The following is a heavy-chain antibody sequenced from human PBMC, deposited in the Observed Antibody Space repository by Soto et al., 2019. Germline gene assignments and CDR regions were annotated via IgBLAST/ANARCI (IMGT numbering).Heavy chain of an antibody. CDR1: GYTFTSYD. Sequence: QVQLVQSGAEVKKPGASVKVPCKASGYTFTSYDINWVRQATGQGLEWMGWMNPNSGNTGYAQKFQGRVTMTRNTSISKAYVELSSLSSEDTAGYYCLRVVNFYGLDVCGQGTTVTVSS. V-gene: IGHV1-8*01. CDR2: MNPNSGNT. J-gene: IGHJ6*02. CDR3: LRVVNFYGLDV.